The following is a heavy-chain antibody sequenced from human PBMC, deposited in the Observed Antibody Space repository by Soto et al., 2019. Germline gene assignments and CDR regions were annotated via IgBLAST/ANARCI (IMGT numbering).Heavy chain of an antibody. V-gene: IGHV1-18*01. Sequence: QLVQSGVEMKNPGASVKVSCKASGYTFTGYGISGVRQAPGQGLEWMGWISGFNDDTNHAQKFQGRVTVTKDTSTSTAYMELRSLKSDDTAMYYCARSGSYYPARNWFGPWGQGTLVIVSS. D-gene: IGHD3-10*01. CDR3: ARSGSYYPARNWFGP. CDR2: ISGFNDDT. J-gene: IGHJ5*02. CDR1: GYTFTGYG.